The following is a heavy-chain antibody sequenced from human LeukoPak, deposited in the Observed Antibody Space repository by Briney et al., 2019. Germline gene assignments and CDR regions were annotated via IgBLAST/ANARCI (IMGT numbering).Heavy chain of an antibody. D-gene: IGHD3-3*01. J-gene: IGHJ4*02. CDR3: ARAKSYDFWSGYQPFDY. V-gene: IGHV4-59*01. CDR1: GGSISSYY. CDR2: IYYSGST. Sequence: PSETLSLTCTVSGGSISSYYWSWIRQPPGKGLEWIGYIYYSGSTNYNPSLKSRVTISVDTSKNQFSLKLSSVTAADTAVYYCARAKSYDFWSGYQPFDYWGQGTLVTVSS.